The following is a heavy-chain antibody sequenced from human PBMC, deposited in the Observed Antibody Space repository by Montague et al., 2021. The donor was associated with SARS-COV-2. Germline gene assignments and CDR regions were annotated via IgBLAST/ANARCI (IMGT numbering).Heavy chain of an antibody. D-gene: IGHD3-16*01. V-gene: IGHV3-7*01. CDR2: INKDESLK. CDR3: SRVVVFGGDDAFDI. Sequence: SLRLSCAASGFTFSRYWMSWVRQAPGKGLEWVAHINKDESLKFYADYVKGRFTIARDKAKNPLYLQMNSLRVEDTAVYYCSRVVVFGGDDAFDIWGRGTMVTVSS. J-gene: IGHJ3*02. CDR1: GFTFSRYW.